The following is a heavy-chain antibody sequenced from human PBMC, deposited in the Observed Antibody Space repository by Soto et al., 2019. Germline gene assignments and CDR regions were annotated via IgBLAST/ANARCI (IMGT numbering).Heavy chain of an antibody. CDR2: ISTYNGDT. V-gene: IGHV1-18*01. J-gene: IGHJ6*02. CDR1: GYSFTTYG. D-gene: IGHD2-15*01. Sequence: QVQLVQSGAEVKKPGASVKVSCKASGYSFTTYGIAWVRQAPGQGLEWMGWISTYNGDTDYAQNRQDRVIMTTDTSTTTADMESGSLRSDNTAVYYCAREGSRPYYYYGMDVWGQGTTVSVSS. CDR3: AREGSRPYYYYGMDV.